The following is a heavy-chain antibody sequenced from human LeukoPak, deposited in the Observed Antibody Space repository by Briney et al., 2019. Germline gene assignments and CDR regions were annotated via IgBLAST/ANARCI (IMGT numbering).Heavy chain of an antibody. CDR1: LYTFTGYY. Sequence: GSLKVSSEASLYTFTGYYMHSGRQAPGQGGEWMGLINASGGSTSYAQKFQGRVTMTRDTSTSTVYMELSSLRSEDTAVYYCARDRSAMIVSAFDIWGQGTMVTVSS. CDR3: ARDRSAMIVSAFDI. V-gene: IGHV1-46*01. CDR2: INASGGST. D-gene: IGHD3-22*01. J-gene: IGHJ3*02.